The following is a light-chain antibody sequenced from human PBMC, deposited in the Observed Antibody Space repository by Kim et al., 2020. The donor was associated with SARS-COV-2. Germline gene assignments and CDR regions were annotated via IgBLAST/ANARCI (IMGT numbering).Light chain of an antibody. J-gene: IGKJ2*01. CDR2: LAS. CDR1: QCLLYCSSKKSL. CDR3: QQYYSTPYT. Sequence: RATISCKSSQCLLYCSSKKSLLSWYQQKPGQPPKLLIYLASTRESGVPDRFSGSGSDTAFTLTINSLQAEDLAVYYCQQYYSTPYTFGQGNKLEL. V-gene: IGKV4-1*01.